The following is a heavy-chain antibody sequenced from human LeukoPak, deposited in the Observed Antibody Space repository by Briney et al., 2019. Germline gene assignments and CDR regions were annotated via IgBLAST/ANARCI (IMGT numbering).Heavy chain of an antibody. V-gene: IGHV3-7*01. CDR3: ASEGREMATITFYDY. Sequence: GGSLRLSCVVSGFTFRDYWMSWVRQAPGKGLEWVANIKEDGRETYYADSVEGRFTISRDNAKKTVYLQMSSLRADDTAVYYCASEGREMATITFYDYWGQGTLVTVSS. CDR1: GFTFRDYW. CDR2: IKEDGRET. D-gene: IGHD5-24*01. J-gene: IGHJ4*02.